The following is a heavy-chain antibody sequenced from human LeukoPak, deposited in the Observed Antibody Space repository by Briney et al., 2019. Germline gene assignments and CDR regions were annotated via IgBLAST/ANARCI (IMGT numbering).Heavy chain of an antibody. Sequence: SETLSLTCAVSGGSIGSSNWWSWVRQPPGKGLEWIGEIYHSGSTNYNPSLKSRVTISVDKSKNQFSLKLSSVTAADTAVYYCARTPMITFGGVIVEVWFDPWGQGTLVTVSS. CDR2: IYHSGST. J-gene: IGHJ5*02. CDR3: ARTPMITFGGVIVEVWFDP. V-gene: IGHV4-4*02. CDR1: GGSIGSSNW. D-gene: IGHD3-16*02.